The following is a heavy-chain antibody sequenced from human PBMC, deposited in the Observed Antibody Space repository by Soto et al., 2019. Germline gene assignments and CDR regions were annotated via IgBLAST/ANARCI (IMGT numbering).Heavy chain of an antibody. D-gene: IGHD2-2*01. Sequence: QVQLVQSGAEVKQPGASVKVSCKASGYSFTSYGISWVRQAPGQGLEWMGWISTYNGNTNFAQNLQGRFTMTTDTATSTAYMEPRSLRSDDRAFCSCARSRSCSGSSCYGYQWWGQGTLVSVSS. CDR2: ISTYNGNT. CDR3: ARSRSCSGSSCYGYQW. V-gene: IGHV1-18*01. CDR1: GYSFTSYG. J-gene: IGHJ4*02.